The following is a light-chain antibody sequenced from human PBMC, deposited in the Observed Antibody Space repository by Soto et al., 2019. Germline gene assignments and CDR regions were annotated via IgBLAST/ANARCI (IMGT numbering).Light chain of an antibody. CDR3: QQFGSSPPPWT. V-gene: IGKV3-20*01. Sequence: IVLTQSPGTLSLSPGERATLSCRASQSISSSYLAWYQQKPGQAPRLLIYGASSRATGITDRFTGSGAGTDFTLTISRLEPEDFAVYYCQQFGSSPPPWTFGQGTKVEI. J-gene: IGKJ1*01. CDR2: GAS. CDR1: QSISSSY.